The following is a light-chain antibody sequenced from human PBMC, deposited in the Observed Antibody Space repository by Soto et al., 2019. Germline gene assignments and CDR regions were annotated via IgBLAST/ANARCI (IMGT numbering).Light chain of an antibody. V-gene: IGKV3-20*01. CDR1: QTVTSGY. Sequence: EIVLTQSPDTLSLSRGEQSPLSCRASQTVTSGYLAWYQQKPGQAPRLLIYGASNRATGIPDRFSGSGSGTDFTLTISRLEPEDFAVYYCQQYGSSGTFGQGTKVDIK. CDR3: QQYGSSGT. CDR2: GAS. J-gene: IGKJ1*01.